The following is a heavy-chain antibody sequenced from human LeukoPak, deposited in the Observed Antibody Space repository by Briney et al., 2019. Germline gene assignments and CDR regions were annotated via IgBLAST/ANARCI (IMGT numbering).Heavy chain of an antibody. CDR1: GFTFSSYA. D-gene: IGHD1-26*01. Sequence: GGSLRLSCAASGFTFSSYAMHWVRQAPGKGLEWVAVISYDGSNKYYADSVKGRFTISRDNSKNTLYLQMNSLRAEDTAVYYCARAGGSYSGKRGGAFDYWGQGTLVTVSS. V-gene: IGHV3-30*04. J-gene: IGHJ4*02. CDR2: ISYDGSNK. CDR3: ARAGGSYSGKRGGAFDY.